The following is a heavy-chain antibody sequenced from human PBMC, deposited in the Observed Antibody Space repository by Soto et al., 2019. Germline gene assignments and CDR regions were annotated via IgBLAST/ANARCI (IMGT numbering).Heavy chain of an antibody. Sequence: QVQLQESGPGLVKPSGTLSLTCAVSGGSISSDNWWSWVRQPPGKGLEWIGEIYHSGNINYNPSLKRLVTIPVDKPKNQFSLKLSSVTAADTAVYYCARDFSPGSGTYYPTFDYWGQGTLVTVSS. J-gene: IGHJ4*02. V-gene: IGHV4-4*02. CDR2: IYHSGNI. CDR1: GGSISSDNW. CDR3: ARDFSPGSGTYYPTFDY. D-gene: IGHD1-26*01.